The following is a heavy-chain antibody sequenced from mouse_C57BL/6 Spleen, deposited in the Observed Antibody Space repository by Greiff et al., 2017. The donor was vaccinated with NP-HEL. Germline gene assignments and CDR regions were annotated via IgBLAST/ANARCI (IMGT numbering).Heavy chain of an antibody. J-gene: IGHJ1*03. Sequence: EVQVVESGEGLVKPGGSLKLSCAASGFTFSSYAMSWVRQTPEKRLEWVAYISSGGDYIYYADTVKGRFTISRDNARNTLYLQMSSLKSEDTAMYYCTRKEDGYPTSYWYFDVWGTGTTVTVSS. D-gene: IGHD2-3*01. CDR3: TRKEDGYPTSYWYFDV. CDR1: GFTFSSYA. V-gene: IGHV5-9-1*02. CDR2: ISSGGDYI.